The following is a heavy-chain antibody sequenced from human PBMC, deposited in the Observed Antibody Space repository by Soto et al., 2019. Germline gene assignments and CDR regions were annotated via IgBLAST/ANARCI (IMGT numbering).Heavy chain of an antibody. Sequence: GGSLRLSCAASGFTFSSYWMSWVRQAPGKGLEWVANIKQDGSEKYYVDSVKGRFTISRDNAKNSLYLQMNSLSAEDTAGYYYARQYSSGCYGPFDYWGQGTLVTVSS. CDR1: GFTFSSYW. J-gene: IGHJ4*02. D-gene: IGHD6-19*01. CDR3: ARQYSSGCYGPFDY. V-gene: IGHV3-7*05. CDR2: IKQDGSEK.